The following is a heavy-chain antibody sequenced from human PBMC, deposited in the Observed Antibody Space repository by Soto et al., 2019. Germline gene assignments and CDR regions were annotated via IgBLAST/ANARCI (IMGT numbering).Heavy chain of an antibody. J-gene: IGHJ5*02. CDR3: ASARHIGP. Sequence: GGSLRLSCLAYGFTFSNYWMSWVRQAPGKGLEWVANIKQDGSESNYADSVKGRFTISRDNAENSLYLQMTSLRAEDTAVYYCASARHIGPWGQGTLVTVSS. CDR2: IKQDGSES. V-gene: IGHV3-7*01. CDR1: GFTFSNYW. D-gene: IGHD2-21*01.